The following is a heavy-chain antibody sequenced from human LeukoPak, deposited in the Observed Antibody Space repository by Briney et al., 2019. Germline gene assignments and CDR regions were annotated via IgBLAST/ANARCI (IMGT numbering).Heavy chain of an antibody. Sequence: ATVKISCKASGYTFTDYYMHWVQQAPGKGLEWMGRVDPEDGETIYAQKFQGRVTMTEDTSTDTAYMELSSLRSEDTAVYYCATEERLRFSNWFDPWGQGTLVTVSS. D-gene: IGHD5-12*01. V-gene: IGHV1-69-2*01. CDR1: GYTFTDYY. J-gene: IGHJ5*02. CDR3: ATEERLRFSNWFDP. CDR2: VDPEDGET.